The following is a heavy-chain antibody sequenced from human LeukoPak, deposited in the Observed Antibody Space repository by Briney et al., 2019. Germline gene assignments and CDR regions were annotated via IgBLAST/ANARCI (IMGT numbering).Heavy chain of an antibody. CDR3: ARGSRYYYDSSGYRFDY. V-gene: IGHV3-64*01. CDR1: GFTFSSYA. J-gene: IGHJ4*02. CDR2: ISSNGGST. D-gene: IGHD3-22*01. Sequence: GGSLRLSCAASGFTFSSYAMHWVRQAPGKGLEYVSAISSNGGSTYYANSVKGRFTISRDNSKNTLYLQMGSLRAEDMAVYYCARGSRYYYDSSGYRFDYWGQGTLVTASS.